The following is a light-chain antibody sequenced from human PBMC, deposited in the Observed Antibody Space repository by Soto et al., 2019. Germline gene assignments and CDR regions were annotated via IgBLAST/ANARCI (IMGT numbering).Light chain of an antibody. CDR1: GSDIGGYNY. V-gene: IGLV2-14*03. CDR2: DVW. J-gene: IGLJ1*01. CDR3: SSYTADMTYV. Sequence: QSVLTQPGSVCGSPGQSITIYCIGTGSDIGGYNYVSWYQQHPGKAPTLMIYDVWARPLGVSHRFSGSKSGNTASLTISGLQGDDEADYYCSSYTADMTYVFGTGTK.